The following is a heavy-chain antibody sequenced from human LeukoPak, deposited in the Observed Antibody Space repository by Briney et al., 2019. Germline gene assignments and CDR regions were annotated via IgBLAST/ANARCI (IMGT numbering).Heavy chain of an antibody. CDR1: GGSVSSGSYY. CDR3: ARVVENIGHYDSSGYLFDY. J-gene: IGHJ4*02. CDR2: VYYSGST. Sequence: PSETLSLTCTVSGGSVSSGSYYWSWIRQPPGKGLEWIGYVYYSGSTNYNPSLKSRVTISVDTSKNQFSLKLSSVTAADTAVYYCARVVENIGHYDSSGYLFDYWGQGTLVTVSS. D-gene: IGHD3-22*01. V-gene: IGHV4-61*01.